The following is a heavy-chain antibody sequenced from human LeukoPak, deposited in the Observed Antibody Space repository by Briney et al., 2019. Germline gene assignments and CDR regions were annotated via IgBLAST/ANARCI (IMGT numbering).Heavy chain of an antibody. Sequence: ASVKVSCKASGGTFSSYAISWVRQAPGQGLEWMGGIIPIFGTANYAQKFQGRVTITADGSTSTAYMELSSLRSEDTAVYYCARDPRGSHGSVYWGQGTLVTVSS. J-gene: IGHJ4*02. V-gene: IGHV1-69*13. CDR2: IIPIFGTA. CDR3: ARDPRGSHGSVY. D-gene: IGHD3-10*01. CDR1: GGTFSSYA.